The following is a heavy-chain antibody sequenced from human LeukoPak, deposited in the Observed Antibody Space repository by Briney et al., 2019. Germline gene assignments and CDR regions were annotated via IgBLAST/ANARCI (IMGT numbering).Heavy chain of an antibody. Sequence: GASVKVSRKASGYTFTSYYMHWVRQTPGQGLEWMGIINPRGGSTNYAHTYYGRVTMTKDTSTRAVYMELRRLRAEGTAVYYCARDGIPIAAAYFDYWGQGTLVTVSS. D-gene: IGHD6-13*01. V-gene: IGHV1-46*01. CDR1: GYTFTSYY. J-gene: IGHJ4*02. CDR3: ARDGIPIAAAYFDY. CDR2: INPRGGST.